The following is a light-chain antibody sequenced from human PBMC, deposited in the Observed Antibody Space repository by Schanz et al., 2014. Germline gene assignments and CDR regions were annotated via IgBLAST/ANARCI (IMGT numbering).Light chain of an antibody. CDR1: SSDIGGYDY. CDR3: SSYTSASTPS. CDR2: DVS. J-gene: IGLJ2*01. V-gene: IGLV2-14*01. Sequence: QSALTQPASVSGSPGQSVTISCTGTSSDIGGYDYVSWYQQHPGKAPKLMIYDVSNRPSGVSNRFSGSKSGNTASLIISGLQPEDEADYYCSSYTSASTPSFGGGTKLTVL.